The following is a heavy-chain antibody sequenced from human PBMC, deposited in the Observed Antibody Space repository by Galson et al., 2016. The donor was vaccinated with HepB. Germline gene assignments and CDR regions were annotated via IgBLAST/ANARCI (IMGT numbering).Heavy chain of an antibody. J-gene: IGHJ1*01. D-gene: IGHD2-2*01. Sequence: LSLTCTVSGGSISSYRYYWGWIRQTPGKGLEWIGSLYHTGTTYYNPSLKSRVSISADTSKNQFSLKLRSVTAADTAVYYCAREPNMCSATCYVDVWGQGTLVTVSA. V-gene: IGHV4-39*02. CDR2: LYHTGTT. CDR3: AREPNMCSATCYVDV. CDR1: GGSISSYRYY.